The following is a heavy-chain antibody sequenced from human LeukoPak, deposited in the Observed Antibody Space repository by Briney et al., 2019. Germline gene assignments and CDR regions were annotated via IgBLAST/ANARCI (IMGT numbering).Heavy chain of an antibody. V-gene: IGHV4-30-4*08. J-gene: IGHJ4*02. CDR3: ARDWAAAGYYFDY. D-gene: IGHD6-13*01. Sequence: SGTLSLTCTVSGGSISSGDYYWSWIRQPPGKGLEWIGYIYYSGSTYYNPSLKSRVTISVDTSKNQFSLKLSSVTAADTAVYYCARDWAAAGYYFDYWGQGTLVTVSS. CDR2: IYYSGST. CDR1: GGSISSGDYY.